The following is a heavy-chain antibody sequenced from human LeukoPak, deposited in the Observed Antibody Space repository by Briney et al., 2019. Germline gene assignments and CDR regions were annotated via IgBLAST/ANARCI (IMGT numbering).Heavy chain of an antibody. CDR3: ARTDSSGLYFDY. D-gene: IGHD3-22*01. V-gene: IGHV4-59*01. CDR2: IYYSGST. Sequence: PSETLSLTCSVSGVSIRTYYWSWIRQPPGKGLEWIGYIYYSGSTNYNPSLKSRVTISVDTSKNQFSLKLSSVTAADTAVYYCARTDSSGLYFDYWGQGTLVTVSS. CDR1: GVSIRTYY. J-gene: IGHJ4*02.